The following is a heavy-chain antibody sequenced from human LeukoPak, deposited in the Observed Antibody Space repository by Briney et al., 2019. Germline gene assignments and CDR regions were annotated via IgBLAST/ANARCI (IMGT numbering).Heavy chain of an antibody. CDR3: ATEKAFAFDI. CDR1: GFTFSNYA. CDR2: ISGNGGST. Sequence: PGGSLRLSCAASGFTFSNYAMHWVRQAPGKGLEYVSGISGNGGSTYYANSVKGRFTISRDNSKNTLDLQMGSLRDEDTAVYYCATEKAFAFDIWGQGTVVTVSS. V-gene: IGHV3-64*01. J-gene: IGHJ3*02.